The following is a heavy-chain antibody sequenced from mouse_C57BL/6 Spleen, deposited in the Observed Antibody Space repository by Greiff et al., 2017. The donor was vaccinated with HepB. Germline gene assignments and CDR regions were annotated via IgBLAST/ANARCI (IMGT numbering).Heavy chain of an antibody. CDR1: GYTFTSYW. D-gene: IGHD2-2*01. V-gene: IGHV1-53*01. CDR3: AGIYYGYDDVDY. Sequence: QVQLKQPGTELVKPGASVKLSCKASGYTFTSYWMHWVKQRPGQGLEWIGNINPSNGGTNYNEKFKSKATLTVDKSSSTAYMRLSSLTSEDSAVYYCAGIYYGYDDVDYWGQGTTLTVSS. J-gene: IGHJ2*01. CDR2: INPSNGGT.